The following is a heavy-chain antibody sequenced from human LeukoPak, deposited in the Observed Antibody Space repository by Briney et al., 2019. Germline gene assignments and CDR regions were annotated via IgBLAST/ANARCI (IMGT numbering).Heavy chain of an antibody. CDR3: ARDQYSSYMDV. CDR2: ISSSDDRT. Sequence: PGGSLRLSCAASGFTFSSYAMSWVRQAPGKGLEWVSAISSSDDRTYYADSVKGRFTISRDNAKNSLYLQMNSLRAEDTAVYYCARDQYSSYMDVWGKGTTVTVSS. V-gene: IGHV3-23*01. CDR1: GFTFSSYA. J-gene: IGHJ6*03. D-gene: IGHD6-6*01.